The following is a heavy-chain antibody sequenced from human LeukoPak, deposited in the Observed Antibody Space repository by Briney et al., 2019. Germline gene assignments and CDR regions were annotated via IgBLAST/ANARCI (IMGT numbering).Heavy chain of an antibody. CDR1: GFTFSSYS. J-gene: IGHJ4*02. CDR3: ARDQPGATNTDY. V-gene: IGHV3-21*01. D-gene: IGHD1-26*01. CDR2: ISSSSSYI. Sequence: GGSLRLSCAASGFTFSSYSMNWVRQAPGKGLEWVSSISSSSSYIYYADSVKGRFTISRDNAKNSLYLQMNSLRAEDTAVYYCARDQPGATNTDYWGQGTLVTVSS.